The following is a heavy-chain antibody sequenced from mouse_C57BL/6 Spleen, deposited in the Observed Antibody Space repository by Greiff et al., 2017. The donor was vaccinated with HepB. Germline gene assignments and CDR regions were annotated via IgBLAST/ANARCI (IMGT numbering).Heavy chain of an antibody. CDR2: ISSGGDYI. V-gene: IGHV5-9-1*02. D-gene: IGHD2-2*01. Sequence: EVKVVESGEGLVKPGGSLKLSCAASGFTFSSYAMSWVRQTPEKRLEWVAYISSGGDYIYYADTVKGRFTISRDNARNTLYLQMSSLKSEDTAMYYCTREGDGYDGFAYWGQGTLVTVSA. CDR3: TREGDGYDGFAY. J-gene: IGHJ3*01. CDR1: GFTFSSYA.